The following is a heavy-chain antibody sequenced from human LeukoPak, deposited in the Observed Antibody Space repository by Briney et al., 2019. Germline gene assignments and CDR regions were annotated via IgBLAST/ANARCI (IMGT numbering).Heavy chain of an antibody. Sequence: ASVKVSCKASGYTFTSYGISWVRQAPGQGLEWMGWISAYNGNTNYAQKLQGRVTMTTDTSTSTAYMELRSLRSDDTAAYYCAGGPGYSYPYYFDYWGQGTLVTVSS. V-gene: IGHV1-18*01. J-gene: IGHJ4*02. CDR3: AGGPGYSYPYYFDY. CDR1: GYTFTSYG. CDR2: ISAYNGNT. D-gene: IGHD5-18*01.